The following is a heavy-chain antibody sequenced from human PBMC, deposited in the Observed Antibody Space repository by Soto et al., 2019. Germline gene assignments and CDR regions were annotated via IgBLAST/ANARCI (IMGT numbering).Heavy chain of an antibody. CDR3: AVPGAGDFDY. D-gene: IGHD6-13*01. CDR1: GASISTNNW. J-gene: IGHJ4*02. Sequence: SETLSLTCAVSGASISTNNWWSWVRQPPGKGLEWIGEVYHSGSTNCNPSLKSRVTISIDKSKNQFSLRLTSMTAADTAVYYCAVPGAGDFDYWSQGTLVTVS. V-gene: IGHV4-4*02. CDR2: VYHSGST.